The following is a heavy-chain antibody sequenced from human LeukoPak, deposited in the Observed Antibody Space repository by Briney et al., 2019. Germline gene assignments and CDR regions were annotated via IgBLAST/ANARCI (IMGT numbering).Heavy chain of an antibody. CDR2: INTNTGNP. CDR1: GYTFTSYA. V-gene: IGHV7-4-1*01. Sequence: RASVKVSCKASGYTFTSYALNWVRQAPGQGLEWMGWINTNTGNPTYAQGFTGRFVFSLDTSVSTTYLQIHSLKAEDTAVYYCARSIYRGDLRYFAFWGQGTLVTVSS. CDR3: ARSIYRGDLRYFAF. J-gene: IGHJ4*02. D-gene: IGHD3-9*01.